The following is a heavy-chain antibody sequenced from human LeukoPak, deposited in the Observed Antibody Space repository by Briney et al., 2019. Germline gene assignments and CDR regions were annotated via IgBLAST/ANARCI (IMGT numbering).Heavy chain of an antibody. V-gene: IGHV1-18*01. CDR2: ISAYNGNT. CDR1: GYTFTSYG. Sequence: ASVKVSCKASGYTFTSYGISWVRQAPGQGLEWMGWISAYNGNTNYAQKFQGRVTMTRDTSISTAYMELSRLRSDDTAVYYCARVRPGDYYDSSGYWGWFDPWGQGTLVTVSS. CDR3: ARVRPGDYYDSSGYWGWFDP. J-gene: IGHJ5*02. D-gene: IGHD3-22*01.